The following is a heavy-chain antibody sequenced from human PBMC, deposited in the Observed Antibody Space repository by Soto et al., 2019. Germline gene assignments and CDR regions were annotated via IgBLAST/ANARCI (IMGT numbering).Heavy chain of an antibody. D-gene: IGHD3-3*01. J-gene: IGHJ6*02. V-gene: IGHV3-30*18. Sequence: PGGSLRLSCAASGFTFSSYGMHWVRQAPGKGLEWVAVISYDGSNKYHADSVKGRFTISRDNSKNTLYLQMNSLRAEDTAVYYCAKDTVTIFGVVTYYYYGMDVWGQGTTVTVSS. CDR3: AKDTVTIFGVVTYYYYGMDV. CDR1: GFTFSSYG. CDR2: ISYDGSNK.